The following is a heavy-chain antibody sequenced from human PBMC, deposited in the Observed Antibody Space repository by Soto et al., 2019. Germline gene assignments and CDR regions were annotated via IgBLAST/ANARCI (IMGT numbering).Heavy chain of an antibody. J-gene: IGHJ4*02. D-gene: IGHD7-27*01. CDR3: TRSNWYSEY. Sequence: QVQLQESGPGLVKPSETLSLTCSVSGGSISNHYWSWLRQPPGKGLEWIGYIYYNGNTNYNPSLKSRVTMSVDTSRNQISLKLTTVTAADTDVYYCTRSNWYSEYWGQGTLVTVSS. CDR2: IYYNGNT. CDR1: GGSISNHY. V-gene: IGHV4-59*11.